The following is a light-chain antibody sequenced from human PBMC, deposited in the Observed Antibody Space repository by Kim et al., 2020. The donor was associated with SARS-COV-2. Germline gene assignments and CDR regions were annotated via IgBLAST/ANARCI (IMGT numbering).Light chain of an antibody. J-gene: IGKJ1*01. CDR3: QQYYSTPWT. CDR2: WAS. V-gene: IGKV4-1*01. CDR1: QSVLYSSNNEDY. Sequence: ATINCKSSQSVLYSSNNEDYLAWYQQKPGQPPKLLIYWASTREFGVPDRFSGSGSGTDFTLTISSLQAEDVAVYYCQQYYSTPWTFGQGTKVDIK.